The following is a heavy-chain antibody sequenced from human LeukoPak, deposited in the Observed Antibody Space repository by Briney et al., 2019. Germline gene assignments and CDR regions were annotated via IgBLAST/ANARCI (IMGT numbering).Heavy chain of an antibody. CDR3: ARVYGGRYFDY. J-gene: IGHJ4*02. Sequence: SGGSLRLSCAASGFTFSSYEMNWVRQAPGKGLEWVSYISSSGRTTYYADSVKGRFTISRDNAIYSLYLQMNSLRAEDTAVYYCARVYGGRYFDYWGQGTVVSDSS. CDR1: GFTFSSYE. V-gene: IGHV3-48*03. D-gene: IGHD4-23*01. CDR2: ISSSGRTT.